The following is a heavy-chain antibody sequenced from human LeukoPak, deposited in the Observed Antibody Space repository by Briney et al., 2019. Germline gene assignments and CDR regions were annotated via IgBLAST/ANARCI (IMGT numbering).Heavy chain of an antibody. CDR1: GYTFTSYY. V-gene: IGHV1-46*01. CDR3: ARGAAAGPGYFDY. Sequence: GASVKVSCKASGYTFTSYYMHWVRQAPGQGLEWMGLINPTGGSTGYAQKFQGRVTITADESTSTAYMELSSLRSEDTAVYYCARGAAAGPGYFDYWGQGTLVTVSS. J-gene: IGHJ4*02. D-gene: IGHD6-13*01. CDR2: INPTGGST.